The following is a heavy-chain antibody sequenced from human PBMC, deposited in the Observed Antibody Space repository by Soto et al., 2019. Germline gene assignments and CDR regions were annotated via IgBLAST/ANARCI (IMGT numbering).Heavy chain of an antibody. CDR3: AKDTAYAIDV. CDR1: GFDFSNSW. Sequence: EVQLVESGGGLVQPGGSLRLSCAASGFDFSNSWIHWVRQGPGKGLVWVSHINSDGSGTTYADSVKGRFTISRDNAKNTVYLQMNSLIAEDTAVYYCAKDTAYAIDVWGQGTTVTVSS. V-gene: IGHV3-74*01. J-gene: IGHJ6*02. D-gene: IGHD2-15*01. CDR2: INSDGSGT.